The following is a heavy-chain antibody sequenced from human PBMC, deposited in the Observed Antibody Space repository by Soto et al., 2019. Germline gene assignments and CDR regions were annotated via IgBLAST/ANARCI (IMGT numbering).Heavy chain of an antibody. D-gene: IGHD4-17*01. V-gene: IGHV3-23*04. CDR3: AKASTVTTLAGVDV. CDR2: ISASVYT. Sequence: EVQLVESGGGLVQPGGSLRLSCAASGFIFSSFAMTWVRQAPGKGLEWVSVISASVYTRYADSVKGRLTISRDNSKNTMYLQMNNLGAEDSAVYYCAKASTVTTLAGVDVWGQGTTVAVSS. J-gene: IGHJ6*02. CDR1: GFIFSSFA.